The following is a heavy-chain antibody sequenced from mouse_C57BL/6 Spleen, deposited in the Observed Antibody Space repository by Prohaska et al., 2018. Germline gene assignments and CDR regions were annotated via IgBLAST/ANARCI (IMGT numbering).Heavy chain of an antibody. CDR2: INPDSSTI. CDR3: ASTNWDWYFDV. D-gene: IGHD4-1*01. Sequence: EVKLLQSGGGLVQPGGSLTLSCAASGIDFSRYWMSCVRRAPGKGLEWIGEINPDSSTINYAPSLKDKCIISRDNAKNTLYLQMSKVRSEDTALYYCASTNWDWYFDVWGTGTTVTVSS. V-gene: IGHV4-1*01. J-gene: IGHJ1*03. CDR1: GIDFSRYW.